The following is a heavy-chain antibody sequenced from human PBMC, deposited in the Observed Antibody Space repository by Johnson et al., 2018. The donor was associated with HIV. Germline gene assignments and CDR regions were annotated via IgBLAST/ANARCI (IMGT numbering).Heavy chain of an antibody. CDR2: IYRGGST. V-gene: IGHV3-23*03. Sequence: VQLVESGGGLVQPGGSLRLSCAASGFTFSSYAMSWVRQAPGQGLEWVSVIYRGGSTYHADSVKGRFTISRDNSKTTLYLQRNSLRAEDTAVYYCASVNSGAFNFWGQGTMVTVSS. D-gene: IGHD3-10*01. CDR1: GFTFSSYA. CDR3: ASVNSGAFNF. J-gene: IGHJ3*01.